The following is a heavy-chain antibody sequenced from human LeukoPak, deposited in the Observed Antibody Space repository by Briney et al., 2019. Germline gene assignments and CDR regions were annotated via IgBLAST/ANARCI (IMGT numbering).Heavy chain of an antibody. D-gene: IGHD3-22*01. V-gene: IGHV4-4*02. Sequence: SGTLSLTCAVSGGSISSSNWWSWVRQPPGRGLEWIGEIYHSGSTNYNPSLKSRVTISVDKSKNQFSLKLSSVTAADTAVYYCGRCPPYYYDSSGYYVADDAFDIWGQGTMVTVSS. CDR3: GRCPPYYYDSSGYYVADDAFDI. J-gene: IGHJ3*02. CDR2: IYHSGST. CDR1: GGSISSSNW.